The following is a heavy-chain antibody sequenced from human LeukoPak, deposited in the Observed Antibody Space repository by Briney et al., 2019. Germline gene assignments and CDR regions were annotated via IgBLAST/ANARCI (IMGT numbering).Heavy chain of an antibody. J-gene: IGHJ2*01. V-gene: IGHV4-61*02. D-gene: IGHD3-3*01. CDR2: IYTSGST. CDR1: GGSISSGSYY. CDR3: ARVHKDFWSGYPNWYFDL. Sequence: PSQTLSLTCTVSGGSISSGSYYWSWIRQPAGKGLKWIGRIYTSGSTNYNPSLKSRVTISVDTSKNQFSLKLSSVTAADTAVYYCARVHKDFWSGYPNWYFDLWGRGTLVTVSS.